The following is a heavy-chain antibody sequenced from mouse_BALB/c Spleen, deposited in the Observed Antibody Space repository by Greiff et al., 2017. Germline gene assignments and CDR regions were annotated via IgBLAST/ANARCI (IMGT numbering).Heavy chain of an antibody. CDR2: ISTYYGNT. J-gene: IGHJ4*01. CDR1: GYTFTDYA. Sequence: VQLQQSGPELVRPGVSVKISCKGSGYTFTDYAMHWVKQSHAKSLEWIGVISTYYGNTNYNQKFKGKATMTVDKSSSTAYMELARLTSEDSAIYYCARGDYAMDYWGQGTSVTVCS. V-gene: IGHV1-67*01. CDR3: ARGDYAMDY.